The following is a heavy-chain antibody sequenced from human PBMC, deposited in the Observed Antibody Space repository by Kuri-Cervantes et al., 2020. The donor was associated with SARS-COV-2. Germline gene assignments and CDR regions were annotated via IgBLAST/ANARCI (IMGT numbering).Heavy chain of an antibody. CDR1: GGTSSNHT. D-gene: IGHD5-24*01. CDR2: ILPILDAA. Sequence: SVKVSCKSSGGTSSNHTISWVRQAPGQGLEWMGGILPILDAANYAQKFQGRVTITADESTSTAYMELSSLRSEDTAVYYCAREWTDPIEMTTPTHFDYWGQGTLVTVSS. CDR3: AREWTDPIEMTTPTHFDY. V-gene: IGHV1-69*13. J-gene: IGHJ4*02.